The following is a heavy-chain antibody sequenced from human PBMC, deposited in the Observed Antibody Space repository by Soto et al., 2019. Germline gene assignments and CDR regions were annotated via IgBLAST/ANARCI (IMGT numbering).Heavy chain of an antibody. CDR2: IIPIPGTA. J-gene: IGHJ6*02. CDR1: GGTFGSYA. V-gene: IGHV1-69*01. Sequence: QVQLVQSGAEVKKPGSSVKVSCKASGGTFGSYAISWVRQAPGQGLEWMGGIIPIPGTANYAQKFQGRVTIAADESTSPAYMELSSLRPEATAVYYGARSQGSSTSLEIYYYCDYGMDVWGQGTTVTVSS. D-gene: IGHD2-2*01. CDR3: ARSQGSSTSLEIYYYCDYGMDV.